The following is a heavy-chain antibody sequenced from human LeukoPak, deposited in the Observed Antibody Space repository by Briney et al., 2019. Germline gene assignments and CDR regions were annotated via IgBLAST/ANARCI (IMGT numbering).Heavy chain of an antibody. CDR2: IYYSGTT. D-gene: IGHD3-22*01. CDR3: ARDRLYYFDY. V-gene: IGHV4-59*01. Sequence: KPSETLSLTCTLSGGSISNYYWSWIRQPPGKGLEWIGYIYYSGTTNYHPSLKTRVTISVHTSKNQFSLKLSSVTAADTAVYYCARDRLYYFDYWGQGTLVTVSS. J-gene: IGHJ4*02. CDR1: GGSISNYY.